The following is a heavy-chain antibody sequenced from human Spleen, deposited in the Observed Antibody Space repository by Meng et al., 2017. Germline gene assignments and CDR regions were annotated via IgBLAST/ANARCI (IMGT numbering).Heavy chain of an antibody. J-gene: IGHJ4*02. V-gene: IGHV3-23*01. Sequence: EVQLLESGGGLVQPGGSLRLSCAGSGFSFSNYVMTWVRQAPGKGLEWVSVISGSGDNTYYADSVKGRFTISRDNSKNTLFLRMSSLRAEDTAIYYCASRPPSGGCMICPLDYWGQGTLVTVSS. CDR3: ASRPPSGGCMICPLDY. CDR1: GFSFSNYV. CDR2: ISGSGDNT. D-gene: IGHD2-8*01.